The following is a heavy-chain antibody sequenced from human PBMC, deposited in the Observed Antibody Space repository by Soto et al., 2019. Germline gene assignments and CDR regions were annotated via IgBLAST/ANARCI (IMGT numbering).Heavy chain of an antibody. V-gene: IGHV3-23*01. CDR1: GFTFSRYA. CDR3: ARFDYNWFDP. CDR2: IIGTGTST. Sequence: GGSLRLSCAASGFTFSRYAMSWVRQAPGRGPEWVSGIIGTGTSTYYADSVKGRFTISRDNAKNSLYLQMNSLRAEDTAVYYCARFDYNWFDPWGQGTLVTVSS. J-gene: IGHJ5*02.